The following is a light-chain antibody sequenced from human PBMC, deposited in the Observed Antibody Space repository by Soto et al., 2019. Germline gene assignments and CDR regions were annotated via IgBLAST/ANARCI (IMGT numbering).Light chain of an antibody. CDR1: QSVSSN. J-gene: IGKJ4*01. Sequence: IVXXXXXXTXSVSPGERATLSCRASQSVSSNLAWYQQKPGQAPRLLIYGASTRATGIPARFSGSGSGTEFTLTISSLQSEDFAVYYCQQYKNWPPLTFGGGTKVEIK. V-gene: IGKV3-15*01. CDR3: QQYKNWPPLT. CDR2: GAS.